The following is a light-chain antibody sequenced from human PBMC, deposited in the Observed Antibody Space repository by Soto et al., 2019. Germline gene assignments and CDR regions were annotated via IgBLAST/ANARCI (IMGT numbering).Light chain of an antibody. CDR2: KAS. CDR1: QSISGW. V-gene: IGKV1-5*03. J-gene: IGKJ1*01. Sequence: DIQMTQSPSTLSAAVGDRVTITCRASQSISGWLAWYQQKPGKAPKLLIYKASTLESGLPSRFSRSGSGTEFTLTISSLQPDDFATYYCQQYNNYGSWTFGQGTRVDIK. CDR3: QQYNNYGSWT.